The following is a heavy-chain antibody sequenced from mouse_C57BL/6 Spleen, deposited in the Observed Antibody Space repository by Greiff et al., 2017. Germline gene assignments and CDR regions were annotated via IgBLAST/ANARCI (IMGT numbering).Heavy chain of an antibody. J-gene: IGHJ4*01. CDR1: GFNIKNTY. V-gene: IGHV14-3*01. D-gene: IGHD1-1*01. CDR3: ARWLYYGSSYGYAMDY. CDR2: IDPANGNT. Sequence: VQLQQSVAELVRPGASVKLSCTASGFNIKNTYMHWVKQRPEQGLEWIGRIDPANGNTKYAPKFQGKATITADTSSNTAYLQLSSLTSEDTAIYYWARWLYYGSSYGYAMDYWGQGTSGTVSS.